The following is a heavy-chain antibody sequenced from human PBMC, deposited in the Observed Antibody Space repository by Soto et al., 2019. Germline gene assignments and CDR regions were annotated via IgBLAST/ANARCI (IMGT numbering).Heavy chain of an antibody. V-gene: IGHV3-7*03. CDR2: IKQDGSEK. Sequence: EVQLVESGGGLVQPGGSLRLSCAASGFTFSSYWMSWVRQAPGKGLEWVANIKQDGSEKYYVDSVKGRFTISRDNAKNSLYLQMNSLRAEDTAVYYCARDKGMLHDAFDIWGQGTMVTVS. D-gene: IGHD2-8*01. CDR1: GFTFSSYW. CDR3: ARDKGMLHDAFDI. J-gene: IGHJ3*02.